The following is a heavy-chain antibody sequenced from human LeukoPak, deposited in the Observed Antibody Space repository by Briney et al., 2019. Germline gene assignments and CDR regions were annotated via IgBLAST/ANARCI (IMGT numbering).Heavy chain of an antibody. CDR3: ASEDRSMIAHLDY. Sequence: GASVKVSCKASGYTFSSYDINWVRQATGQGLEWMGWMNPNSGNTGYAQKFQGRVTMTRNTSITTAYMELSSLRSEDTAVYYCASEDRSMIAHLDYWGQGTLVTVSS. CDR2: MNPNSGNT. V-gene: IGHV1-8*01. J-gene: IGHJ4*02. CDR1: GYTFSSYD. D-gene: IGHD3-22*01.